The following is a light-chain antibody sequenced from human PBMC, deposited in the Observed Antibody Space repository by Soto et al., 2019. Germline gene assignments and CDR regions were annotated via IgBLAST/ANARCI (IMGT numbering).Light chain of an antibody. CDR1: QSVSSNF. CDR2: GAS. V-gene: IGKV3-20*01. Sequence: EIVLTQSPGTLSLSPGERATLSCRASQSVSSNFLSWYQQKPGQAPRLLIYGASTRATGIPDRFSGSGSGADFILTISRLQPEDFAVYFCHQYGTLPYTFGQGTKLEIK. CDR3: HQYGTLPYT. J-gene: IGKJ2*01.